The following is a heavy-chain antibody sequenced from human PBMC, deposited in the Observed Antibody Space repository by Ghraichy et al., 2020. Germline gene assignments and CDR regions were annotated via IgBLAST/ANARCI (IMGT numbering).Heavy chain of an antibody. V-gene: IGHV4-4*07. CDR2: IYTSGST. Sequence: SETLSLTCTVSGGSISSYYWSWIRQPAGKGLEWIGRIYTSGSTNYNPSLKSRVTMSVDTSKNQFSLKLSSVTAADMAVYYCARVRVVDTAMVTVGAYDSWGEGTMVTVCS. J-gene: IGHJ3*02. CDR3: ARVRVVDTAMVTVGAYDS. D-gene: IGHD5-18*01. CDR1: GGSISSYY.